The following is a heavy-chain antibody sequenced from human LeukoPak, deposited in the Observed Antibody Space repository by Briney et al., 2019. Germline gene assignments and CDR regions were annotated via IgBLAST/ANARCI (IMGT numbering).Heavy chain of an antibody. CDR2: IYYSGRT. CDR1: GGSISSYF. V-gene: IGHV4-59*08. D-gene: IGHD1-26*01. Sequence: SETLSLTCTVSGGSISSYFCSWIRQPPGKGLVWIGYIYYSGRTNYNPSLKSRVTISVDTSKNQFSLNLPSVTAADTAVYYCARHSAGSHTFDYWGLGTLVTVSS. CDR3: ARHSAGSHTFDY. J-gene: IGHJ4*02.